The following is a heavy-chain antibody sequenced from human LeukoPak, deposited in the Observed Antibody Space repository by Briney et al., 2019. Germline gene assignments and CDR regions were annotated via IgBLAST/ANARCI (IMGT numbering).Heavy chain of an antibody. CDR2: ISSGGSTI. CDR3: ARDRNYGGKHSFDH. J-gene: IGHJ4*02. CDR1: GFTFNSYS. Sequence: PGGSLRLSCAASGFTFNSYSMNWVRQAPGKGLEWVSYISSGGSTIYYADSMKGRFTISRDNAKNSLYLQMNSLRAEDTAVYYCARDRNYGGKHSFDHWGQGTLVTLSS. D-gene: IGHD4-23*01. V-gene: IGHV3-48*01.